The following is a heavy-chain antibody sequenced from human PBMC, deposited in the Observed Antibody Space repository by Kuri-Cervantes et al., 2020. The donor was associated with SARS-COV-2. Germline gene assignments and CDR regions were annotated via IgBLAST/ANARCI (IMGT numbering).Heavy chain of an antibody. D-gene: IGHD2-15*01. V-gene: IGHV5-51*01. CDR2: IYLGDSDT. CDR1: GYSFANYW. J-gene: IGHJ6*02. Sequence: GESLKISCKGSGYSFANYWIGWVRQMPGKGLEWMGVIYLGDSDTRYSPSFQGQVTISADKSISTAYLQWSSLKASDTAMYYCARSAAPPALYYGMDVWGQGTTVTVSS. CDR3: ARSAAPPALYYGMDV.